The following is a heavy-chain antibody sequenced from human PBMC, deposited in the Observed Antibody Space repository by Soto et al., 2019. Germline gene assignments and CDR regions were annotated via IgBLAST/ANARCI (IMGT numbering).Heavy chain of an antibody. CDR3: ASRGVNVGDPLTYGMDV. CDR1: GFTFGDYA. V-gene: IGHV3-49*04. D-gene: IGHD3-10*01. J-gene: IGHJ6*02. Sequence: GGSLRLSCTVSGFTFGDYAMNWVRLAPGKGLEWVGFIRSQPYGGTPEYAASVKGRFSISRDESKTTVYLQMNSLKTEDTAVYYCASRGVNVGDPLTYGMDVWGQGTSVTVSS. CDR2: IRSQPYGGTP.